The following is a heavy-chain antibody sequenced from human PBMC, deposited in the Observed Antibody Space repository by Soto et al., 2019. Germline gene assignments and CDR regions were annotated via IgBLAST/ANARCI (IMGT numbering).Heavy chain of an antibody. CDR1: GFTLSYW. Sequence: PGGSLRVSCTPSGFTLSYWRSWFRQAPGKGLEWVANIKEEGSEIQYVDSVKGRFTISRDTAKNSLYLEMNRLRVEDTAVYYCASPRAVTSGWDRWGQGTLVTVSS. J-gene: IGHJ5*02. CDR2: IKEEGSEI. V-gene: IGHV3-7*01. CDR3: ASPRAVTSGWDR. D-gene: IGHD4-17*01.